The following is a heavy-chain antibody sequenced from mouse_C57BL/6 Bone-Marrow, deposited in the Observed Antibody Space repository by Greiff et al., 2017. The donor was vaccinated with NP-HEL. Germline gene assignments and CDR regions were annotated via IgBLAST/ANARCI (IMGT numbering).Heavy chain of an antibody. J-gene: IGHJ3*01. CDR1: GYSITSGYY. V-gene: IGHV3-6*01. D-gene: IGHD4-1*01. Sequence: EVQLQESGPGLVKPSQSLSLTCSVTGYSITSGYYWNWIRQFPGNKLEWMGYISYDGSNNYNPSLKNRISITRDTSKNQFFLKLNSVTTEDTATYYCARGNWAGAYWGQGTLVTVSA. CDR3: ARGNWAGAY. CDR2: ISYDGSN.